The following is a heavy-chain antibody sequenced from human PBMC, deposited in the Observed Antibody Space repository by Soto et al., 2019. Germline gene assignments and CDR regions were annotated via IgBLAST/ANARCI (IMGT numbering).Heavy chain of an antibody. CDR3: ARRRGYSYGQHYFDY. V-gene: IGHV1-24*01. D-gene: IGHD5-18*01. J-gene: IGHJ4*02. Sequence: ASVKVSCKVSGYTLTELSMHWVRQAPGKGLEWMGGFDPEDGETIYAQKFQGRVTITADESTSTAYMELSSLRSEDTAVYYCARRRGYSYGQHYFDYWGQGTLVTVSS. CDR2: FDPEDGET. CDR1: GYTLTELS.